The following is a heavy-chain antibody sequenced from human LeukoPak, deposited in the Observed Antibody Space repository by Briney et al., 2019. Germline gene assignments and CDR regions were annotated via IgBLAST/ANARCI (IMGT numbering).Heavy chain of an antibody. J-gene: IGHJ4*02. CDR1: GFTFSSYA. D-gene: IGHD1-26*01. Sequence: GGSLRLSCAASGFTFSSYAMHRVRQAPGKGLEWVAVISYDGSNKYYADSVKGRFTISRDNSKNTLYLQMNSLRAEDTAVYYCARREAIDYWGQGTLVTVSS. V-gene: IGHV3-30-3*01. CDR3: ARREAIDY. CDR2: ISYDGSNK.